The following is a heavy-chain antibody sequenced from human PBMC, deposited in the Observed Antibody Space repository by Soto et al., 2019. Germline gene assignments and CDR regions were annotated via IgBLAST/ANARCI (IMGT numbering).Heavy chain of an antibody. Sequence: GGSLRLSCTASGFTFSSNAMSWVRQAPGKGLEWVSSISGSAGVTYYADSVKGRFTISRDNSKNALYLQMNSLRAEDTAVYYCESGNGDYWGQGSRVTVSS. CDR1: GFTFSSNA. CDR3: ESGNGDY. CDR2: ISGSAGVT. D-gene: IGHD1-1*01. V-gene: IGHV3-23*01. J-gene: IGHJ4*02.